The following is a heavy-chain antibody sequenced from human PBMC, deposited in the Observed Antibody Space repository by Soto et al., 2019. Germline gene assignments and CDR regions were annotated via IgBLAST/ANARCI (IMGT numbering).Heavy chain of an antibody. CDR3: ARDSGLHYDSSGYYYGAEYFQH. D-gene: IGHD3-22*01. CDR1: GYTFTSYG. CDR2: ISAYNGNT. Sequence: ASVKVSCKASGYTFTSYGISWVRQAPGQGLEWMGWISAYNGNTNYAQKLQGRVTMTTDTSTSTAYMELRSLRSDDTAVYYCARDSGLHYDSSGYYYGAEYFQHWGQGTLVTVS. J-gene: IGHJ1*01. V-gene: IGHV1-18*01.